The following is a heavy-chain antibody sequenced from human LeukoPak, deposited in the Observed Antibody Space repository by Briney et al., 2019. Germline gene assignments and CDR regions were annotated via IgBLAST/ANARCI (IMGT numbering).Heavy chain of an antibody. Sequence: GGSLRLSCAASGFTFSSYSMNWVRQAPGKGLEWVSSISSSSSYIYYADSVKGRFTISRDNAKNSLYLQMNSLRAEDTAVYYCARYCSGGSCSDYYGMDVWGQGPTVTVSS. J-gene: IGHJ6*02. V-gene: IGHV3-21*01. D-gene: IGHD2-15*01. CDR1: GFTFSSYS. CDR3: ARYCSGGSCSDYYGMDV. CDR2: ISSSSSYI.